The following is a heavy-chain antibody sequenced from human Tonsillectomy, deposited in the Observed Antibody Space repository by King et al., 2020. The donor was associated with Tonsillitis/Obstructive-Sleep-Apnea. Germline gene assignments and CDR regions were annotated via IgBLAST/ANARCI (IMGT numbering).Heavy chain of an antibody. J-gene: IGHJ5*02. V-gene: IGHV1-46*01. CDR1: GYTFTSYY. D-gene: IGHD6-13*01. CDR3: ARVVYSRSWYNWFDP. Sequence: VQLVQSGAEVKKPGASVKVSCKASGYTFTSYYMHWVRQAPGQGLEWMGIINPSGGSTSYAQKFQGRVTMTRDTSTSTVYMELSSLRSEDTAVYYCARVVYSRSWYNWFDPWGQGTLVTVSS. CDR2: INPSGGST.